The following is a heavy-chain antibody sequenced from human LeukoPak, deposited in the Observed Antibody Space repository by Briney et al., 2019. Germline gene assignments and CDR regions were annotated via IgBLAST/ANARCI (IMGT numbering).Heavy chain of an antibody. CDR2: VSWNSRII. V-gene: IGHV3-9*01. CDR1: GFTFYDYA. D-gene: IGHD1-26*01. CDR3: ARLTGAASGTYYFDY. Sequence: GGSLRLSCAASGFTFYDYAMYWVRHAPGKGLEWVSGVSWNSRIIDYADSVKGRFTISRDNAKRSLYLQMNSLRSEDTAFYYCARLTGAASGTYYFDYWGQGTLVTVSS. J-gene: IGHJ4*02.